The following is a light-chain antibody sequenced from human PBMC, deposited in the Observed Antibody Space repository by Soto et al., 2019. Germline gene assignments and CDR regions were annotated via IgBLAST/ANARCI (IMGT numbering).Light chain of an antibody. CDR2: GNN. J-gene: IGLJ1*01. CDR1: SSNIGRNS. V-gene: IGLV1-44*01. Sequence: QSVLTQAPSVSGTPGQRATITCSGSSSNIGRNSVNWYQHLPGTAPKLLTHGNNHRPSGVPDRFSGSKSGTSASLAISGLQPEDEADYCCAAWDDSLNEYVFGDGTKLTVL. CDR3: AAWDDSLNEYV.